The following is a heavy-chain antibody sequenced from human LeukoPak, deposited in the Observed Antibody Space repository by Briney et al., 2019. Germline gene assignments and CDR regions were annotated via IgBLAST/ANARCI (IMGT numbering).Heavy chain of an antibody. V-gene: IGHV1-69*13. D-gene: IGHD3-22*01. CDR1: GGTFSSYA. CDR3: ARNFRPYYDSSGYFDAFDI. CDR2: IIPIFGTA. Sequence: SVKVSCRASGGTFSSYAISWVRQAPGQGLEWMGGIIPIFGTANYAQKFQGRVTITADESTSTAYMELSSLRSEDTAVYYCARNFRPYYDSSGYFDAFDIWGQGTMVTVSS. J-gene: IGHJ3*02.